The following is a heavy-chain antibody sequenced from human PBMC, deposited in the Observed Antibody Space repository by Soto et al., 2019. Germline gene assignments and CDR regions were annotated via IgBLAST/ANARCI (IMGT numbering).Heavy chain of an antibody. J-gene: IGHJ5*02. D-gene: IGHD2-8*01. CDR3: ASQGYCTNGVCYPFDP. CDR2: IIPIFGTA. CDR1: GGTFSSYA. Sequence: SVKVSCKASGGTFSSYAISWVRQAPGQGLEWMGGIIPIFGTANYAQKFQGRVTITADESTSTAYMELSSLRSEDTAVYYCASQGYCTNGVCYPFDPWGQGTLVTVSS. V-gene: IGHV1-69*13.